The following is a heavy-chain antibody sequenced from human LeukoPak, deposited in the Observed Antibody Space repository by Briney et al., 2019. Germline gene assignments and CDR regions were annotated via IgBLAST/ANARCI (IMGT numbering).Heavy chain of an antibody. CDR2: INPNSGGT. CDR1: GYTFTGYY. CDR3: AREAPNDSSGYLDDAFDI. J-gene: IGHJ3*02. V-gene: IGHV1-2*06. D-gene: IGHD3-22*01. Sequence: ASVKVSCKASGYTFTGYYMHWVRQAPGQGLEWMGRINPNSGGTNYAQKFQGRVTMTRDTSISTAYMELSRLRSDDTAVYYCAREAPNDSSGYLDDAFDIWGQGTTVTVSS.